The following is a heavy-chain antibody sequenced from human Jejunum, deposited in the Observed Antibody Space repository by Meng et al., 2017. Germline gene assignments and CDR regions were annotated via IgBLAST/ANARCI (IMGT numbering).Heavy chain of an antibody. D-gene: IGHD5-24*01. J-gene: IGHJ3*01. V-gene: IGHV3-48*03. CDR2: ISAFSTSI. CDR3: AREDVELASLDAFDL. Sequence: GESLKISCLASGFAFGRYEMNWVRQAPGKGLEWVSYISAFSTSIFYADSVKGRFTISRDNAKNSLYLQMASLRAEDTALYFCAREDVELASLDAFDLWGQGTRVTVSS. CDR1: GFAFGRYE.